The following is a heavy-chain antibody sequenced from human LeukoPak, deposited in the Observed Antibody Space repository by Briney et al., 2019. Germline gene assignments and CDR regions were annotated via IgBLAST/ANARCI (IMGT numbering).Heavy chain of an antibody. CDR1: GGSISSYY. CDR3: ARLTVRHYVAGRYLPSPYYFGLDV. J-gene: IGHJ6*02. CDR2: IYYSGST. V-gene: IGHV4-59*08. D-gene: IGHD3-10*01. Sequence: SETLSLTCTVSGGSISSYYWSWIRQPPGKGLEWIGYIYYSGSTNYNPSLKSRVTISVDTSKNQFSLKLSSVTAADTAVYYCARLTVRHYVAGRYLPSPYYFGLDVWGQGTTVTVSS.